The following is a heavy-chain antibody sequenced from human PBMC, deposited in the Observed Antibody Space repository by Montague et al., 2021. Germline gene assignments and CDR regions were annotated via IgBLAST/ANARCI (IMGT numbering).Heavy chain of an antibody. CDR3: ARGWQKRFDP. CDR1: RDSVSSNDAT. D-gene: IGHD5-24*01. Sequence: CAISRDSVSSNDATWNWIRQSPSRGLEWLGRTYYRSKWYNEYAISVKSRITVNPDTSKNQFSLLLNSVTPEDAAVYYCARGWQKRFDPWGQGTLATVSS. V-gene: IGHV6-1*01. CDR2: TYYRSKWYN. J-gene: IGHJ5*02.